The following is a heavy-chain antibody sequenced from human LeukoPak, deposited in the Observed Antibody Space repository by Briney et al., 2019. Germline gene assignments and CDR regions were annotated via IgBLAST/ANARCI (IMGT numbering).Heavy chain of an antibody. CDR2: IKEDGSEK. J-gene: IGHJ6*02. CDR1: GFTFSSYW. Sequence: GGSLRLSCAASGFTFSSYWMTWVRQAPGTGLEWVANIKEDGSEKFYVDSVEGRFTISRDNARNSLSLQMNSLRADDTAVYYCALNLVRGPIYHYAMEVWGQGTTVTVSS. CDR3: ALNLVRGPIYHYAMEV. D-gene: IGHD3-10*01. V-gene: IGHV3-7*05.